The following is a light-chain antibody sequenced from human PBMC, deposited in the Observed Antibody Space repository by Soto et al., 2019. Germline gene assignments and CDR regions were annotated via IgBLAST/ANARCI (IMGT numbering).Light chain of an antibody. CDR1: QSIGST. CDR3: QQYHDWPPIT. CDR2: DAS. Sequence: EIVMTQSPATLSVSPGERVTLSCRASQSIGSTLAWYQQKPGQAPRLLIYDASTMATVVPARFTRSGSGAEFTLTISSLQSEDFAVYYWQQYHDWPPITFGPGTKVDIK. J-gene: IGKJ3*01. V-gene: IGKV3-15*01.